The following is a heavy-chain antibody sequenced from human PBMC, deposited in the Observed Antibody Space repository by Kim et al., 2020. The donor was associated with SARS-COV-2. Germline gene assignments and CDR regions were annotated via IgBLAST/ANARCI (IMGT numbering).Heavy chain of an antibody. V-gene: IGHV3-33*06. CDR1: GFTFSSYG. D-gene: IGHD5-12*01. Sequence: GGSLRLSCAASGFTFSSYGMHWVRQAPGKGLEWVAVIWYDGSNKYYADSVKGRFTISRDNSKNTLYLQMNSLRAEDTAVYYCAKDRYSGYDCGYYFDYWGQGTLVTVSS. CDR3: AKDRYSGYDCGYYFDY. CDR2: IWYDGSNK. J-gene: IGHJ4*02.